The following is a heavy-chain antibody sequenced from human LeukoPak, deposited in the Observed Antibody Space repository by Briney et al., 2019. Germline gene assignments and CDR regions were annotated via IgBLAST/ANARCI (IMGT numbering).Heavy chain of an antibody. Sequence: SETLSLTCAFYGGSFSGYSLTWIRQPPGKGLEWIGEINHSGINHFNPSLKSRVTISADTSQKQVFLNLSSVTAADTAVYYCAKKNVDVMGNQYYYYYGLDVWGQGTTVTVSS. CDR3: AKKNVDVMGNQYYYYYGLDV. J-gene: IGHJ6*02. V-gene: IGHV4-34*01. CDR1: GGSFSGYS. D-gene: IGHD3-16*01. CDR2: INHSGIN.